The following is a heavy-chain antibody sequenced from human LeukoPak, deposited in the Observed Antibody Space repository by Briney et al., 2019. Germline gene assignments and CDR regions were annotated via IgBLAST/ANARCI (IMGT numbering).Heavy chain of an antibody. Sequence: GGSLRLSCAVSGFSVTNNYMSWVRQAPGKGLEGVPVFYVGGDKYYADSVKARFTSSRDNYENTLYLQMKSLRAEDTAVYYCARGDGYNFFDYWGQGTLVTVSS. CDR1: GFSVTNNY. J-gene: IGHJ4*02. V-gene: IGHV3-53*01. CDR3: ARGDGYNFFDY. CDR2: FYVGGDK. D-gene: IGHD5-24*01.